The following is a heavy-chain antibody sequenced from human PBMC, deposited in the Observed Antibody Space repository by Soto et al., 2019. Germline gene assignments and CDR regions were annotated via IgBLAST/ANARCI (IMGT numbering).Heavy chain of an antibody. D-gene: IGHD2-2*01. V-gene: IGHV3-23*01. Sequence: GGSLRLSCAASGFTFSIYDLSWVRQAPGKGLEWVSFIGGSGRTTYYADSVKGRFTISRDNSKNTLSLQMNSLRAEDTAVYFCARDRCSSTSCYDAFDIWGQGTMVTVSS. CDR2: IGGSGRTT. J-gene: IGHJ3*02. CDR1: GFTFSIYD. CDR3: ARDRCSSTSCYDAFDI.